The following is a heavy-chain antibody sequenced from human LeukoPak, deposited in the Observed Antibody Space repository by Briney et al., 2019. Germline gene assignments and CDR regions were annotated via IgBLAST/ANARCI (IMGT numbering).Heavy chain of an antibody. CDR1: AYSISIGYY. D-gene: IGHD4-17*01. Sequence: PSETLSLTCTVSAYSISIGYYWGWIRQPPGRGLEWIGSIYLSGSTYYNPPLKSRVTISVDTSKNQFSLKLSSVAAADTAVYYCASEKYDDYSLDYWGQGTLVTVSS. V-gene: IGHV4-38-2*02. CDR2: IYLSGST. CDR3: ASEKYDDYSLDY. J-gene: IGHJ4*02.